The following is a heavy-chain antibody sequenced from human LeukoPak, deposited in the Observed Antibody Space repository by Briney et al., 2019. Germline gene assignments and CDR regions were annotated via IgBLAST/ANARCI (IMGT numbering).Heavy chain of an antibody. CDR3: ASSVGSTDY. CDR2: VYYSGSA. CDR1: GDSLRSGSYF. V-gene: IGHV4-39*07. Sequence: KPSETLSLTCTVSGDSLRSGSYFWGWIRQPPGQGLEWIGSVYYSGSAHYNPSLKSRVTLSVDTSKHQFSLKLTSVTAADAAVYYCASSVGSTDYWGQGTLVTVSS. J-gene: IGHJ4*02. D-gene: IGHD1-26*01.